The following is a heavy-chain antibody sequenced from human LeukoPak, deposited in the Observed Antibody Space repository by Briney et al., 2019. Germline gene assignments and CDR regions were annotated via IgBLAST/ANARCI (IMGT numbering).Heavy chain of an antibody. CDR2: MWYDGSKK. Sequence: QTGGSLRLSCAASGFTFSNYAMIWVRQAPGKGLEWVAVMWYDGSKKYYADSVKGRFTVSRDNSKNTLYLEMNSLRAEDTAVYYCARSMAAADYWGQGTLVTVSS. CDR1: GFTFSNYA. D-gene: IGHD6-13*01. V-gene: IGHV3-33*08. CDR3: ARSMAAADY. J-gene: IGHJ4*02.